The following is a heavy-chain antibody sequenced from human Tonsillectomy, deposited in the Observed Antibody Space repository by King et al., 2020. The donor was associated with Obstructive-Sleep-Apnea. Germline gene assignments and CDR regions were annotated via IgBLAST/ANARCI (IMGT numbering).Heavy chain of an antibody. CDR1: GGSISSSSYY. V-gene: IGHV4-39*07. Sequence: QLQLQESGPGLVKPSETLSLTCTVSGGSISSSSYYWGWIRQPPGKGLEWIGSIYYSGSTYYNPSLKSRVTISVDTSKNQFSLKLSSVTAADTAVYYCAREIVVNYYDSSGPIDYWGQGTLVTVSS. J-gene: IGHJ4*02. CDR3: AREIVVNYYDSSGPIDY. D-gene: IGHD3-22*01. CDR2: IYYSGST.